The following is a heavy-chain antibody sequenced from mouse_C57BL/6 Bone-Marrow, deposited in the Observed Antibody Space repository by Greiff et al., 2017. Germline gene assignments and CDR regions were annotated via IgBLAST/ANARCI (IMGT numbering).Heavy chain of an antibody. CDR2: INPYNGGT. CDR1: GYTFTDYY. J-gene: IGHJ3*01. CDR3: ARIGCYYYGTGFAY. D-gene: IGHD1-1*01. V-gene: IGHV1-19*01. Sequence: VQLQQSGPVLVKPGASVKMSCKASGYTFTDYYMNWVKQSHGKSLEWIGVINPYNGGTSYNQKFKGKATLTVDKSSSTAYMELNSLTSEDSAVYYCARIGCYYYGTGFAYWGQGTLVTVSA.